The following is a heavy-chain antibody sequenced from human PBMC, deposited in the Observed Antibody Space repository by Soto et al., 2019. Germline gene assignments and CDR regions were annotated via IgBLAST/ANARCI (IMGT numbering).Heavy chain of an antibody. J-gene: IGHJ4*02. D-gene: IGHD4-17*01. Sequence: QVQLQESGPGLVKPSETLSLNCSVSVGSIGTYFWGWIRQPPGKGLEWIGHIYYSGSTSYNPSLRSRVTISLDTSKNQFSLRLRSVSAADTAVYYCARSYGDLPDYWGQGTLVTVSS. CDR2: IYYSGST. CDR3: ARSYGDLPDY. CDR1: VGSIGTYF. V-gene: IGHV4-59*08.